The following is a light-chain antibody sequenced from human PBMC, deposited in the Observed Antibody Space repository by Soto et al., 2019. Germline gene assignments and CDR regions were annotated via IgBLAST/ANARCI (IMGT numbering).Light chain of an antibody. V-gene: IGKV3-15*01. CDR3: QQRSNWIT. CDR2: GAS. CDR1: QSVSSN. J-gene: IGKJ5*01. Sequence: EIVMTQSPATLSVSPGERATLSCGASQSVSSNLAWYQQKPGQAPRLLIYGASTRATGIPARFSGSGSGTEFTLTIRSLQYEDFEVYYCQQRSNWITFGQGTRLEI.